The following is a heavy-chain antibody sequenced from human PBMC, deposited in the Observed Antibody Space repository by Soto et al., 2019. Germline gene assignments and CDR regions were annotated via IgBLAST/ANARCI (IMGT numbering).Heavy chain of an antibody. D-gene: IGHD3-10*01. J-gene: IGHJ6*02. Sequence: SVEVSCKASGDTLGTYSSTWMRQVPGQGLEWMGGIIPRSAKSNYAQKFQGRVTITADESTSTAYMELSRLRSDDTAVYYCARDLMSMVRGVSLPGYYYYYGMDVWGQGTTVTVSS. CDR3: ARDLMSMVRGVSLPGYYYYYGMDV. CDR2: IIPRSAKS. CDR1: GDTLGTYS. V-gene: IGHV1-69*13.